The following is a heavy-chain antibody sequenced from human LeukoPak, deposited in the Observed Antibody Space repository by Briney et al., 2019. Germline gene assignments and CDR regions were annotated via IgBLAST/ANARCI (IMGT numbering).Heavy chain of an antibody. D-gene: IGHD6-13*01. J-gene: IGHJ4*02. V-gene: IGHV3-21*01. CDR3: ARDGDSSNTPLDY. Sequence: GGSLRLSCAASGSTFSSYSMNWVRQAPGKGLEWVSSISSSSSYIYYADSVKGRFTISRDNAKNSLYLQMNSLRAEDTAVYYCARDGDSSNTPLDYWGQGTLVTVSS. CDR2: ISSSSSYI. CDR1: GSTFSSYS.